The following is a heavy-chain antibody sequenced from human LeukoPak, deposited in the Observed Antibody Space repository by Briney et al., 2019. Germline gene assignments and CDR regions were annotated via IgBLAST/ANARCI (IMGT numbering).Heavy chain of an antibody. V-gene: IGHV3-23*01. Sequence: PGGSLRLSCAASGFTFSSYAMSWVRQAPGKGLEGVSAISGSGGSTYYADSGKGRFTISRDNSKNTLYLQMNSLRAEATAVYYCANGLRFLEWLLAYWGQGTLVTVSS. D-gene: IGHD3-3*01. J-gene: IGHJ4*02. CDR2: ISGSGGST. CDR1: GFTFSSYA. CDR3: ANGLRFLEWLLAY.